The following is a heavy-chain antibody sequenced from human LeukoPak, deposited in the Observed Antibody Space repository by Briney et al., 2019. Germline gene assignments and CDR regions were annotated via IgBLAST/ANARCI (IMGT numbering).Heavy chain of an antibody. CDR3: ARRDSSGWYNYYYGMDV. CDR2: ISYDGSNK. Sequence: PGGSLRLSCAASGFTFSSYAMRWARRAPGKGLEWVAVISYDGSNKYYADSVKGRFTISRDNSKNTLYLQMNSLRAEDTAVYYCARRDSSGWYNYYYGMDVWGQGTTVTVSS. J-gene: IGHJ6*02. V-gene: IGHV3-30-3*01. D-gene: IGHD6-19*01. CDR1: GFTFSSYA.